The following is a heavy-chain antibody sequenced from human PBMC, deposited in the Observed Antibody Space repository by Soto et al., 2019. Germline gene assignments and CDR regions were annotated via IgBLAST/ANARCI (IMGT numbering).Heavy chain of an antibody. J-gene: IGHJ4*02. CDR1: GITFSSYA. CDR3: VKMGCGHLLALVATHLDY. Sequence: EVQLLESGGGLVQPGGSLRLSCAASGITFSSYAMSWVRQAPGKGLEWVSAISGSGGSTYYADSVKGRFTISRDNSKNTLYMQMNSLRAEDTAVYYCVKMGCGHLLALVATHLDYWGQGTLATVSS. CDR2: ISGSGGST. D-gene: IGHD2-8*02. V-gene: IGHV3-23*01.